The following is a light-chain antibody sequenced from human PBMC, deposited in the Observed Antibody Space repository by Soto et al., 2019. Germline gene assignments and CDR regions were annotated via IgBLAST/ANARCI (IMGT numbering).Light chain of an antibody. CDR2: KAS. Sequence: DLQMTQSPSTLSASLGDRVTITFRASQSISSWLAWYQQKPGKAPKLLIYKASSLESGVPSRFSGGGSGTEFTLTISSLQPDDFATYYCQQYNSYPLTFGGGTKVDI. CDR1: QSISSW. CDR3: QQYNSYPLT. V-gene: IGKV1-5*03. J-gene: IGKJ4*01.